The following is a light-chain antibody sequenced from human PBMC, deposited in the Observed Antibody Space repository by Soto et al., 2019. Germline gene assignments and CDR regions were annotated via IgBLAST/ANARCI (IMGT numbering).Light chain of an antibody. J-gene: IGKJ1*01. V-gene: IGKV1-5*01. CDR2: DAS. CDR3: QQYNDYSAWT. CDR1: QSISTW. Sequence: DIQMTQSPSTVSASVGDGVTITCRASQSISTWLAWYQQKPGKAPNLLIYDASTLESGGPSGFSGSGSGTEFTLTISSLQNDDFATYYCQQYNDYSAWTFGQRTKVDIK.